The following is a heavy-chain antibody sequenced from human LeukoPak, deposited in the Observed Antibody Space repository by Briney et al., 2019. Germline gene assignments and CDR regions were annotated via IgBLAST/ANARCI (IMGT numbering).Heavy chain of an antibody. Sequence: SETLSLTCTVSGGSISPLYWSWIRQPPGKGLEFIGYIYYTGSTDFNPSLKSRVALSVDTSKNQISLKLNSVTAADAAVYYCARGGVAAKYYFDFWGQGTLVTVSS. D-gene: IGHD3-10*01. CDR2: IYYTGST. V-gene: IGHV4-59*11. CDR3: ARGGVAAKYYFDF. CDR1: GGSISPLY. J-gene: IGHJ4*02.